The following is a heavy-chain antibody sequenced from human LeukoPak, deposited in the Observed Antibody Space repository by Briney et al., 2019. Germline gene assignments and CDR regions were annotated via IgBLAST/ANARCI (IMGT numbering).Heavy chain of an antibody. Sequence: GSLRLSCAASGFTFRNYAMNWVRPAPGKGLEWVAFIRSDGDSSYHADSVKGRFTISRDNSKNTLSLQMNSLRADDTGVYYCAKGYGMDVWGQGTTVTVSS. CDR1: GFTFRNYA. CDR3: AKGYGMDV. CDR2: IRSDGDSS. J-gene: IGHJ6*02. V-gene: IGHV3-23*01.